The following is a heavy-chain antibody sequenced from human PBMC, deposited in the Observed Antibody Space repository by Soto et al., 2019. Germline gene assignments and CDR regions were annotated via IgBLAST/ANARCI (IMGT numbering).Heavy chain of an antibody. J-gene: IGHJ5*02. CDR1: GGTFSSYA. V-gene: IGHV1-69*05. CDR2: IIPIFGTA. Sequence: SVKVSCKASGGTFSSYAISWVRQAPGQGLEWVGGIIPIFGTANYAQKFQGRVTITTDTSTSTAYMELRSLRSDDTAVYYCARGAVRSWFDPWGQGTLVTVSS. CDR3: ARGAVRSWFDP.